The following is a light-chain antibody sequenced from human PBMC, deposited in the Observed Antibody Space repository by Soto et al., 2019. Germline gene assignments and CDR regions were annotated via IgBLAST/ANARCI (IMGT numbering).Light chain of an antibody. CDR1: QNVARNY. Sequence: NVLTQSPGTLSLSPWESATLSCRASQNVARNYLAWFQQRPGQAPRLLIYDASTRATGIPDRFSGSGSGTDFTLTISRLEPEDFAVYFCQQYATSPLAFGGGTKVDIK. V-gene: IGKV3-20*01. CDR2: DAS. J-gene: IGKJ4*01. CDR3: QQYATSPLA.